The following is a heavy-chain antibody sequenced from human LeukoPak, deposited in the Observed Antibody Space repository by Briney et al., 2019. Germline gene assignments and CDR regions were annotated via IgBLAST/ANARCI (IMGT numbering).Heavy chain of an antibody. CDR1: GGTFSSYA. CDR3: ARDAIEGATSWYNWFDP. J-gene: IGHJ5*02. CDR2: IIPIFGTA. D-gene: IGHD1-26*01. V-gene: IGHV1-69*13. Sequence: SVKVSCKASGGTFSSYAISWVRQAPGQGLEWMGGIIPIFGTANYAQKFQGRVTITADESTSTAYMELSSLRSEDTAVYYCARDAIEGATSWYNWFDPWGKGTLVTVSS.